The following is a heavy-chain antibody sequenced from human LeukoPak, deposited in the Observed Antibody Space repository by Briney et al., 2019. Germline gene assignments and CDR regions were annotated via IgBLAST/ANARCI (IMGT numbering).Heavy chain of an antibody. CDR2: IIPIFGTA. D-gene: IGHD3-10*01. J-gene: IGHJ3*02. CDR3: AGPTRRGELNAFDI. V-gene: IGHV1-69*05. Sequence: TVKVSCKASGGTFSSYAISWVRQAPGQGLEWMGGIIPIFGTANYAQKFQGRVTITTDESTSTAYMELSSLRSEDTAVYYCAGPTRRGELNAFDIWGQGTMVTVSS. CDR1: GGTFSSYA.